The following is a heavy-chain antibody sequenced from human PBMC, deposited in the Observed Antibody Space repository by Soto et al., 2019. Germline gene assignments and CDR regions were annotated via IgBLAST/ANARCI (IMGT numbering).Heavy chain of an antibody. CDR2: IYYSGST. D-gene: IGHD6-6*01. CDR3: ARSHSSSVYHLFDY. V-gene: IGHV4-59*01. Sequence: SETLSLTCTVSGASISSYYWSWIRQPPGKGLEWIGYIYYSGSTSYYPSLKSRVTISVDTSKNQFSLKLSSVTAADTAVYYCARSHSSSVYHLFDYWGQGTLVTVSS. CDR1: GASISSYY. J-gene: IGHJ4*02.